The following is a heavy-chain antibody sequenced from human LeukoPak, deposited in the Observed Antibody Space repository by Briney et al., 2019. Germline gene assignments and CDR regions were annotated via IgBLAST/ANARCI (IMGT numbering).Heavy chain of an antibody. CDR3: ASGSSTIHYYYYYMDV. CDR1: GYTFTGYY. Sequence: ASVTVSCKASGYTFTGYYMHWVRQAPGQGLEWMGWINPNSGGTNYAQKFQGRVTMTRDTSISTAYMELSRLRSDDTAVYYCASGSSTIHYYYYYMDVWGKGTTVTVSS. D-gene: IGHD2-2*01. J-gene: IGHJ6*03. CDR2: INPNSGGT. V-gene: IGHV1-2*02.